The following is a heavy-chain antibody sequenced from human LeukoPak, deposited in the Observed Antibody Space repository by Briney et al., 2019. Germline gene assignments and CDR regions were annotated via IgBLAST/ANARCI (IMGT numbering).Heavy chain of an antibody. Sequence: SETLSLTCAVYGGSFSGYYWSWIRQPPGKGLEWIGEINHSGSTNYNPSLKSRVIISVDTSKNQFSLKLSSVTAADTAVYYCARGVMDSSSWYQMYYFDYWGQGTLVTVSS. D-gene: IGHD6-13*01. J-gene: IGHJ4*02. CDR1: GGSFSGYY. CDR3: ARGVMDSSSWYQMYYFDY. CDR2: INHSGST. V-gene: IGHV4-34*01.